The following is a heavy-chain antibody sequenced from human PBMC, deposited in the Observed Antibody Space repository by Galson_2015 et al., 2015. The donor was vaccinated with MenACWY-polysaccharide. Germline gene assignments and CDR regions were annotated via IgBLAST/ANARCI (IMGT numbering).Heavy chain of an antibody. V-gene: IGHV3-9*01. CDR3: AKGVGYSYGYSYFDY. CDR1: GFTFDDYG. Sequence: SLRLSCAASGFTFDDYGMHWVRQAPGKGLEWVSGISWNSGSIGYADSVKGRFTISRDNAKNSLYLQMNSRRAEDTALYYCAKGVGYSYGYSYFDYWGQGTLVTVSS. D-gene: IGHD5-18*01. J-gene: IGHJ4*02. CDR2: ISWNSGSI.